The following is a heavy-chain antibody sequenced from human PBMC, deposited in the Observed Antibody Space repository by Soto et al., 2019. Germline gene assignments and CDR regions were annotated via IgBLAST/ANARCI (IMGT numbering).Heavy chain of an antibody. CDR3: AGDPGYFDYWSGFQAPMAGLDV. J-gene: IGHJ6*02. CDR2: IKSDGSSA. V-gene: IGHV3-74*01. Sequence: EAQLLESGGGLVQPGGSLRLSCAASGFTFNRYWMHWVRQVPGEGLVWVSRIKSDGSSASYADSVRGRFTISRDNAKNTVYLQMNSLRVEDTAIYYCAGDPGYFDYWSGFQAPMAGLDVWGQGTSVTVSS. CDR1: GFTFNRYW. D-gene: IGHD3-3*01.